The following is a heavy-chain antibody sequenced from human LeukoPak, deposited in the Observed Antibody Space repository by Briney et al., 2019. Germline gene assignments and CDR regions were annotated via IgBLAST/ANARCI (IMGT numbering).Heavy chain of an antibody. Sequence: SETLSLTCAVYGGSFSGYYWSWIRQPPGKGLEWIGSIYYSGSTYYNPSLKSRVTISVDTSKNQFSLKLSSVTAADTAVYYCARDSAVAGTVGFDYWGQGTLVTVSS. V-gene: IGHV4-34*01. J-gene: IGHJ4*02. CDR3: ARDSAVAGTVGFDY. CDR2: IYYSGST. CDR1: GGSFSGYY. D-gene: IGHD6-19*01.